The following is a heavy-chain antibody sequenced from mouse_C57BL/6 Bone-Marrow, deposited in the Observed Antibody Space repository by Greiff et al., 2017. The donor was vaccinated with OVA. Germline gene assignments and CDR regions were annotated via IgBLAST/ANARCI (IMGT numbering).Heavy chain of an antibody. J-gene: IGHJ3*01. V-gene: IGHV1-56*01. CDR3: AMVYEVAY. D-gene: IGHD1-1*02. Sequence: QVHVKQSGPELVRPGASVKISCKVPGYTFTSHWMQWVRQRPGQGLEWIGEIFPGSGSPDYNEKFKGKATMTVDTSSSTAYMQLSSLTSEDSAVYFCAMVYEVAYGGQGTLVTVSA. CDR1: GYTFTSHW. CDR2: IFPGSGSP.